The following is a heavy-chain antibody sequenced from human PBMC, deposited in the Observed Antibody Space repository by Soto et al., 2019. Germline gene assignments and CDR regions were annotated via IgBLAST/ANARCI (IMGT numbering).Heavy chain of an antibody. V-gene: IGHV3-11*01. CDR1: GFTFSDYY. J-gene: IGHJ4*02. CDR3: ARDHGGGGLTLES. Sequence: QVHLEESGGGLVKPGGSLRLSCIASGFTFSDYYMSWIRQAPGKGLEWVADISNSGKIRHHADSVEGRFTISRDNARDSLYLQMNSLRPEDSAIYYCARDHGGGGLTLESLGQGTLVTVSS. D-gene: IGHD3-16*01. CDR2: ISNSGKIR.